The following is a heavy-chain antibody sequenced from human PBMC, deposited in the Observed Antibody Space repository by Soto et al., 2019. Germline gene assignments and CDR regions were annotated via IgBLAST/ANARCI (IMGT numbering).Heavy chain of an antibody. V-gene: IGHV1-3*05. D-gene: IGHD2-2*01. Sequence: QVQLVQSWAEEKQPGASVKVSCKASGYTFTSYGIKWVRQAPGQRLEWMGWINAGNGNTKYSQKFQGRVTITRDTSASTAYKELSSLRSEDTAVYYCARADGPGFVGPWGQGTLVTVSS. CDR3: ARADGPGFVGP. J-gene: IGHJ5*02. CDR2: INAGNGNT. CDR1: GYTFTSYG.